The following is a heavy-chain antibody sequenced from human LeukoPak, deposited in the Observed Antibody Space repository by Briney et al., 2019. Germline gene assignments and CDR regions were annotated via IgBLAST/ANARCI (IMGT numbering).Heavy chain of an antibody. Sequence: PSETLSLTCTASGGSINGGDYYWSWIRQPPGKGLEWIGYIYYSGSTYYNPSLKSRVTISVDTSKNQFSLKLSSVTAADTAVYYCAREHITMVRGVINRRWFDPWGQGTLVTVSS. CDR2: IYYSGST. V-gene: IGHV4-30-4*01. CDR1: GGSINGGDYY. D-gene: IGHD3-10*01. CDR3: AREHITMVRGVINRRWFDP. J-gene: IGHJ5*02.